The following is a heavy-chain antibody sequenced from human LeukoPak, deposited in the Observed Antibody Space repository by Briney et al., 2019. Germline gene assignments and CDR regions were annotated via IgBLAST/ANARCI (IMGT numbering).Heavy chain of an antibody. CDR1: GFTFSCYA. Sequence: GGSLRLSCAASGFTFSCYAMHWVRHAPGKGLEWVAVISYDGSNKYYADSVKGRFTISRDNSKNTLYLQMNSLRAEDTAVYDCASDFDQIAAFDIWGQGTMVTVSS. CDR3: ASDFDQIAAFDI. J-gene: IGHJ3*02. CDR2: ISYDGSNK. D-gene: IGHD2-21*01. V-gene: IGHV3-30*04.